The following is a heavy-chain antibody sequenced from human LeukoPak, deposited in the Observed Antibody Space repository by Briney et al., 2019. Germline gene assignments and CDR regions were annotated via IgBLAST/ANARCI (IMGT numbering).Heavy chain of an antibody. Sequence: AGGSLRLSCAASGFTFDDYGMSWVRQAPGKGLEWVSGINWNGGSTGYADSVKGRFTISRDNAKNSLYLQMDSLRAEDTALYYCARVLRGEYSSSSDHWGQGTLVTVSS. V-gene: IGHV3-20*04. CDR1: GFTFDDYG. CDR2: INWNGGST. CDR3: ARVLRGEYSSSSDH. D-gene: IGHD6-6*01. J-gene: IGHJ4*02.